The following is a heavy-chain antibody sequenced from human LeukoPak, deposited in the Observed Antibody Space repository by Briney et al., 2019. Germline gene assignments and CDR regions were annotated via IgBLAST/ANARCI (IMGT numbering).Heavy chain of an antibody. Sequence: GASVKVSCKAPGYTLTELSIHWVRQPSGKGLEWMGAFDPADGETIYAQKFQGRVTMTRNTSISTAYMELSSLRSEDTAVYYCAKCQWLLGDAFDIWGQGAMVTVSS. CDR1: GYTLTELS. CDR3: AKCQWLLGDAFDI. CDR2: FDPADGET. D-gene: IGHD3-22*01. V-gene: IGHV1-24*01. J-gene: IGHJ3*02.